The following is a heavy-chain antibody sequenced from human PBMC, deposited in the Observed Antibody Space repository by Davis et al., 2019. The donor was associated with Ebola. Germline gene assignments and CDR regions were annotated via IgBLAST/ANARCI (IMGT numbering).Heavy chain of an antibody. CDR1: GFTFSSYC. CDR2: IKQDGSEK. CDR3: ARALETDY. V-gene: IGHV3-7*01. J-gene: IGHJ4*02. Sequence: PGGSLRLSCAASGFTFSSYCMSWVRQAPGKGLEWVANIKQDGSEKYYVDSVKGRFTISRDNAKNSLYLQMNSLRAEDTAVYYCARALETDYWGQGALVTVSS.